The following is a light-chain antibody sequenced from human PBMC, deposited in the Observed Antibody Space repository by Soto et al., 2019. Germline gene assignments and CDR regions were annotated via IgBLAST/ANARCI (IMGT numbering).Light chain of an antibody. CDR1: QSVLFDSDNRNY. V-gene: IGKV4-1*01. J-gene: IGKJ1*01. CDR3: QQYYNTQWA. Sequence: DIVMTQSPDSLAVSLGERATINCKSSQSVLFDSDNRNYLAWYQQKPGQPPNLLIYWASTRESGVPDRFSGSGSGTDFTLTISSLQAEDVAVYSCQQYYNTQWAFGQGTKVEIK. CDR2: WAS.